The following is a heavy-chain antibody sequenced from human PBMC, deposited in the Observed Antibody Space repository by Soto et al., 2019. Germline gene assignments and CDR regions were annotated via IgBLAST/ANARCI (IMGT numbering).Heavy chain of an antibody. Sequence: KPSETLSLTCAVSGGSFRGYFWSWIRQSPDKGLEWIGEINDSGSTYYNPSFKSRLTISADTSKSQISLTLTSVTAADSAVYYCQGGDFWGQGTRVTVSS. CDR2: INDSGST. V-gene: IGHV4-34*01. CDR3: QGGDF. CDR1: GGSFRGYF. J-gene: IGHJ4*02. D-gene: IGHD3-16*01.